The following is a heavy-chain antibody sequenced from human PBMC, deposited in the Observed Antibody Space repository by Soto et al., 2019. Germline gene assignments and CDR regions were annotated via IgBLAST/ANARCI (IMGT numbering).Heavy chain of an antibody. CDR2: IYYDGTNK. CDR1: GFTFTPYA. J-gene: IGHJ3*02. Sequence: GGSLRLSCAASGFTFTPYAMHWVRQAPGKGLDWVAVIYYDGTNKYYADSVKGRFTISRDNPKSTLYLQMNSLRAEDTAVYFCARDPSRYYYGSGSSSRNAFDIWGQGTMVTVSS. D-gene: IGHD3-10*01. V-gene: IGHV3-33*01. CDR3: ARDPSRYYYGSGSSSRNAFDI.